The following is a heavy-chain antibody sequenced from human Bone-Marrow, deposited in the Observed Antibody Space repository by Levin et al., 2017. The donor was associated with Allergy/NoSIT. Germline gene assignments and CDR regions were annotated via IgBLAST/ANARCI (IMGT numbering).Heavy chain of an antibody. Sequence: GESLKISCVASGFTFSSYAMSWVRQAPGRGLEWVSTITSGGGSTYYADSVKGRFTVSRDNSKNTLYLQMNSLRGEDTALYYCAKQTGESTTSIDYWGQGTLVTVSS. D-gene: IGHD3-10*01. CDR3: AKQTGESTTSIDY. CDR1: GFTFSSYA. CDR2: ITSGGGST. J-gene: IGHJ4*02. V-gene: IGHV3-23*01.